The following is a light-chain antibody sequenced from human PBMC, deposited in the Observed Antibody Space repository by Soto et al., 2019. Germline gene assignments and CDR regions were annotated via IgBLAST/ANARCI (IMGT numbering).Light chain of an antibody. Sequence: DAQMTQSPSSLSASVGDSVTITCRASQSIGTYLDWYQHKPGKAPKLLIYAASSLQSGVPSRFSVSGSWTDFTLTISSLQPEYFATYYCQESHSTFGQGTKLEIK. J-gene: IGKJ2*01. CDR3: QESHST. CDR1: QSIGTY. V-gene: IGKV1-39*01. CDR2: AAS.